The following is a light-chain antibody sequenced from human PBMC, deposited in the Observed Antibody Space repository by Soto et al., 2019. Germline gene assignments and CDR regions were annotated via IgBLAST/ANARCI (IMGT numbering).Light chain of an antibody. Sequence: IVMTQSPASLSVSPRERASLSCRASQSVGSHLAWYQQRPGQAPRLLIYGASYRATGIPPRFSGSGSGTDFTLTISSLQSEDFAVYYCQQYDNVPPFTVGPGTKVDI. CDR1: QSVGSH. V-gene: IGKV3-15*01. CDR3: QQYDNVPPFT. CDR2: GAS. J-gene: IGKJ3*01.